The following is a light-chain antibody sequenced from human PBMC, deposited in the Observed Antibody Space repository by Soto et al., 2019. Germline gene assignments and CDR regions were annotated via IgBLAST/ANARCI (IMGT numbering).Light chain of an antibody. Sequence: AIQMTQSPSSLSASVEDRVTITCRASQGIGNDLGWYQQRPGKAPTLLIYAAYSLQSGVPSRFSGSGSGTGFTLTISSLQPEDFATYYCLQHYNFPYTFGQGTRLEIK. CDR2: AAY. V-gene: IGKV1-6*01. CDR1: QGIGND. J-gene: IGKJ5*01. CDR3: LQHYNFPYT.